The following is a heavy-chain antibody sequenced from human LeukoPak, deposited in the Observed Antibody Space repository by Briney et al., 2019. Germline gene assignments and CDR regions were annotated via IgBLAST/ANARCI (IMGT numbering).Heavy chain of an antibody. CDR3: ARGVANPRVYFQH. Sequence: PGGSLRLSCAASGFTFSSYSMNWVRQAPGEGLEWVSVIYSGGSTQYADSVKGRFTISRDNSKNTLYLQMNSLRAEDTAVYYCARGVANPRVYFQHWGQGTLVTVSS. J-gene: IGHJ1*01. D-gene: IGHD5-12*01. CDR2: IYSGGST. CDR1: GFTFSSYS. V-gene: IGHV3-53*01.